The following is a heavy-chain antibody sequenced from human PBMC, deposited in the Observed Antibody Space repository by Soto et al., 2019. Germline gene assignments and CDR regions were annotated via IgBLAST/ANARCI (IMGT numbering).Heavy chain of an antibody. J-gene: IGHJ4*02. CDR3: ARGGVSRVLMVYALDY. Sequence: QVQLVQSGAEVKKPGSSVKVSCKASGGTFSSYAISWVRQAPGQGLEWMGGIIPIFGTANYAQKFQGRVTITADESTSTAYMELSSLRSEDTAVYYCARGGVSRVLMVYALDYWGQGTLVTVSS. D-gene: IGHD2-8*01. CDR2: IIPIFGTA. CDR1: GGTFSSYA. V-gene: IGHV1-69*01.